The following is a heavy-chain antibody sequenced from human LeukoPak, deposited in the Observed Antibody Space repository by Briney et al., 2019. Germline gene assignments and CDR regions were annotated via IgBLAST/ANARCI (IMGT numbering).Heavy chain of an antibody. Sequence: GASVKVSCKASGYTFTSYGISWVRQAPGQGLEWMGWISADNGNTNYAQKLQGRVTMTTDTSTSTAYMELRSLRSDDTAVYYCARGGSGGTSRGSFDYWGQGTLVTVSS. CDR1: GYTFTSYG. V-gene: IGHV1-18*01. D-gene: IGHD1-26*01. J-gene: IGHJ4*02. CDR3: ARGGSGGTSRGSFDY. CDR2: ISADNGNT.